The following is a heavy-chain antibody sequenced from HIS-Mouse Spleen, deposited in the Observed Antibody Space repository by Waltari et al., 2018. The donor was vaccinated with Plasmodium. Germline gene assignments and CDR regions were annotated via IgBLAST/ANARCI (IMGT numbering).Heavy chain of an antibody. J-gene: IGHJ2*01. Sequence: EVQLVVSGGGLVQPGGSLRLYCSAPCLPFSSYWMGWVRQAPGKGLEWVANIKQDGSEKYYVDSVKGRFTISRDNAKNSLYLQMNSLRAEDTAVYYCASSWYWYFDLWGRGTLVTVSS. CDR2: IKQDGSEK. D-gene: IGHD6-13*01. V-gene: IGHV3-7*01. CDR3: ASSWYWYFDL. CDR1: CLPFSSYW.